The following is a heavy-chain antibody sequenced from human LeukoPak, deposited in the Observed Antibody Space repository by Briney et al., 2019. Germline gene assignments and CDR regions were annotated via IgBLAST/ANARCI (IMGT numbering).Heavy chain of an antibody. CDR1: GFTASSYG. J-gene: IGHJ5*02. Sequence: PGGSLRLSCAASGFTASSYGMNWVRQHPRGGRGWVSYGRRSVNNIYYADSVKGRFTISRNNAKNSMYLQMNSLRAGDTAVYYCARTSGYCISTSCYNWFDPWGQGTLVTVSS. D-gene: IGHD2-2*03. V-gene: IGHV3-48*03. CDR2: GRRSVNNI. CDR3: ARTSGYCISTSCYNWFDP.